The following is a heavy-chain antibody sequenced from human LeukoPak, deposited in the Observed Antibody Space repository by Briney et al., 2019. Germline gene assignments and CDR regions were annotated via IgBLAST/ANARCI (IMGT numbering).Heavy chain of an antibody. V-gene: IGHV1-24*01. Sequence: ASVKVSCKVSGYTLTELSMHWVRQAPGKGLEWMGGFDPEDGETIYAQKFQGRVTMTEDTSTDTAYMELSSLRSEDTAVYYCATPYTIFGVVTWPFDYWGQGTLVTVSS. CDR3: ATPYTIFGVVTWPFDY. CDR1: GYTLTELS. CDR2: FDPEDGET. J-gene: IGHJ4*02. D-gene: IGHD3-3*01.